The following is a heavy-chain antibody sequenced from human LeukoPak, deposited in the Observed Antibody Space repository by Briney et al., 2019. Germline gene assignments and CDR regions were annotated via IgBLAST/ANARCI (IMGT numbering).Heavy chain of an antibody. CDR1: GGSISSGGYY. V-gene: IGHV4-30-4*08. J-gene: IGHJ4*02. Sequence: PSETLSLTCTVSGGSISSGGYYWSWIRQHPGKGLEWIGYIYYSGSTYYNPSLKSRVTISVDTSKNQFSLKLSSVTAADTAVYYCARGSVRLVHDYWGQGTLVTVSS. D-gene: IGHD6-19*01. CDR2: IYYSGST. CDR3: ARGSVRLVHDY.